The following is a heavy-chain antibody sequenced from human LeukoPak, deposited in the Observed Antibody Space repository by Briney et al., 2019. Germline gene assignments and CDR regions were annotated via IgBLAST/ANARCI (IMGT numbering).Heavy chain of an antibody. J-gene: IGHJ6*02. D-gene: IGHD6-13*01. CDR2: IYYSGST. V-gene: IGHV4-59*08. Sequence: SETLSLTCTVSGDSISSSYWRWIRQTPGKGLEWIGHIYYSGSTNYNPSLKSRVTISVDTSKNQFSLKLSSVTAADTAVYFCARSAAGLSYGMDVWGQGTTVTVSS. CDR3: ARSAAGLSYGMDV. CDR1: GDSISSSY.